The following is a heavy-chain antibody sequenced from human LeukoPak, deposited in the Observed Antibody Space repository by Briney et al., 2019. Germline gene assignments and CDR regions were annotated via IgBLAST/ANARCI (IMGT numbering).Heavy chain of an antibody. V-gene: IGHV3-23*01. CDR3: AKEGHYDILTGYYVGDYYYYMDV. CDR2: ISGSSGRT. CDR1: GFTFSSYA. Sequence: GGSLRLSCAASGFTFSSYAMSWVRQAPGKGLEWVSAISGSSGRTYYADSVKGRFTISRDNSKNTLYLQMNSLRAEDTAVYYCAKEGHYDILTGYYVGDYYYYMDVWGKGTTVTISS. D-gene: IGHD3-9*01. J-gene: IGHJ6*03.